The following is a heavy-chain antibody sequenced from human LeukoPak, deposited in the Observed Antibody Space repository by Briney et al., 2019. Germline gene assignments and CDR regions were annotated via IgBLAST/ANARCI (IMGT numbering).Heavy chain of an antibody. D-gene: IGHD5-18*01. CDR1: GFTFDDYA. Sequence: GGSLRLSCAASGFTFDDYAMHWVRQAPGKGLEWVSGITWNSGSIGYADSVKGRFTISRDNAKNSLYLQMNSLGAEDTALYYCAKDTGYSYGSSFDYWGQGTLVTVSS. CDR3: AKDTGYSYGSSFDY. V-gene: IGHV3-9*01. CDR2: ITWNSGSI. J-gene: IGHJ4*02.